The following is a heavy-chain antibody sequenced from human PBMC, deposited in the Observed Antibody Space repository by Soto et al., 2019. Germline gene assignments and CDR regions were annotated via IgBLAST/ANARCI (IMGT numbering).Heavy chain of an antibody. CDR1: GFTFSNYA. V-gene: IGHV3-23*04. Sequence: EVQLVNSGGGLVQPGGSLRLSCVASGFTFSNYAMSWVRQAPGKGLEWVSVISASGTSTYYTESVMARSIISRDKSKNTLYLQVNTLRAEGTALYYCAKDYTASGTHGGVAADAFDFWGLGTTVIASS. CDR3: AKDYTASGTHGGVAADAFDF. D-gene: IGHD3-10*01. CDR2: ISASGTST. J-gene: IGHJ3*01.